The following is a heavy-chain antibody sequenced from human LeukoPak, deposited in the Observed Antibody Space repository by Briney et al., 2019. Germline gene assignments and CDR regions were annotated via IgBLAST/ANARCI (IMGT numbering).Heavy chain of an antibody. J-gene: IGHJ4*02. CDR3: AKDGRKGIVVVIMVDY. CDR2: ISGSGGST. CDR1: GFTFSSYA. Sequence: GGSLRLSCAASGFTFSSYAMSWVRQAPGKGLEWVSAISGSGGSTYYADSVKGRFTISRDNSKNTLYLQMNSLRAEDTAVYYCAKDGRKGIVVVIMVDYWGQGTLVTVSS. V-gene: IGHV3-23*01. D-gene: IGHD3-22*01.